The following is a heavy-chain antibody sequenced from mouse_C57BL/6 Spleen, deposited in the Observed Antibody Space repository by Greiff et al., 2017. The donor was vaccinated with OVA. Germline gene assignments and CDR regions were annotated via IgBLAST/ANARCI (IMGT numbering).Heavy chain of an antibody. J-gene: IGHJ4*01. CDR1: GFTFSSYA. Sequence: EVMLVESGGGLVKPGGSLKLSCAASGFTFSSYAMSWVRQTPEKRLEWVATISDGGSYTYYPDNVKGRFTISRDNAKNNLYLQMSHLKSEDTAMYYCARDSPDRGYSKNAMDYWGQGTSVTVSS. V-gene: IGHV5-4*01. CDR3: ARDSPDRGYSKNAMDY. D-gene: IGHD2-5*01. CDR2: ISDGGSYT.